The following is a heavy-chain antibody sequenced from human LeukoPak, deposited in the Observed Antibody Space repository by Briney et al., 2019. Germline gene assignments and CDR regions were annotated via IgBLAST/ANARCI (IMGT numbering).Heavy chain of an antibody. J-gene: IGHJ5*02. Sequence: PSETLSLTCTVSGGSISYSNSYWGWIRQPPGEGLEWIGNIYFSGSTYYKQSLKSRVTISVDTSKNQFSLKLRSVTAADTAVYYCARASCGGGTCYDSRGWFDPWGQGTLVTVSS. CDR1: GGSISYSNSY. V-gene: IGHV4-39*07. CDR2: IYFSGST. D-gene: IGHD2-15*01. CDR3: ARASCGGGTCYDSRGWFDP.